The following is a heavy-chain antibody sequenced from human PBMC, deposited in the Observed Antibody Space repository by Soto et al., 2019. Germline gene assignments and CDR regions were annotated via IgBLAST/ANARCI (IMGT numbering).Heavy chain of an antibody. Sequence: PSEAVALTCAVSGGAFSGYYWRWVRQRPAKGLECIGEINHSGSTNYNPSLKSRVTISVDTSKNQFSLKLSSVTAADTAVYYCARGHDSRGYYNIPRRYYYGMDVWGQGTTVT. CDR2: INHSGST. CDR1: GGAFSGYY. V-gene: IGHV4-34*01. J-gene: IGHJ6*02. D-gene: IGHD3-22*01. CDR3: ARGHDSRGYYNIPRRYYYGMDV.